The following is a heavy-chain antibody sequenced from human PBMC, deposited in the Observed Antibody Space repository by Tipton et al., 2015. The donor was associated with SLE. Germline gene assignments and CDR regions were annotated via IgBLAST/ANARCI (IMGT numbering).Heavy chain of an antibody. CDR2: IYHSGNA. D-gene: IGHD1-26*01. Sequence: TLSLTCAVSGFSLSSGYYWGWIRQPPGKGLEWIGSIYHSGNAYYNPSLKSRVSMSIDTSRNEVFLRLSSVTAADTAVYYCARDSPTVGFDFWGQGTLVTVSS. V-gene: IGHV4-38-2*02. J-gene: IGHJ4*02. CDR3: ARDSPTVGFDF. CDR1: GFSLSSGYY.